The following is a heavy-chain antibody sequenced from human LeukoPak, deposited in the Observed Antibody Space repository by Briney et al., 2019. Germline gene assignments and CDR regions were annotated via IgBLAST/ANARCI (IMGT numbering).Heavy chain of an antibody. CDR2: ISGSSSDI. D-gene: IGHD3-22*01. CDR3: ARRGYIDSSGYDY. V-gene: IGHV3-21*01. CDR1: GFTFDDYA. Sequence: GGSLRLSCAASGFTFDDYAMHWVRQAPGKGLEWVSSISGSSSDIYYADSMKGRLTISRDNAKNSVYLQINSLRAEDTAIYYCARRGYIDSSGYDYWGQGTLVTVSS. J-gene: IGHJ4*02.